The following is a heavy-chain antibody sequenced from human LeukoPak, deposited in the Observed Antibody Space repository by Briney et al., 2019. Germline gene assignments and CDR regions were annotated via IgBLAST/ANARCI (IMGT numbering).Heavy chain of an antibody. CDR2: ISGSGGST. CDR1: GFTFSSYA. D-gene: IGHD6-19*01. J-gene: IGHJ5*02. CDR3: AKCGYSSGWYFPDPTNWFDP. Sequence: PAGGSLRLSCAASGFTFSSYAMSWVRQAPGKGLEWVSAISGSGGSTYYADSVKGRFTISRDNSKNTLYLQMNSLRAEDTAVYYCAKCGYSSGWYFPDPTNWFDPWGQGTLVTVSS. V-gene: IGHV3-23*01.